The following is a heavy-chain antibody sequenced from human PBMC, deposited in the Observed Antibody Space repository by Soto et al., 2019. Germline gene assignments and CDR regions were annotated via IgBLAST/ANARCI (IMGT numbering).Heavy chain of an antibody. Sequence: GGSLRLSCAASGFTFSSYAMSWVRQAPGKGLEWVSAISGSGGSTYYADSVKGRFTISRDNSKNTLYLQMNSLRAEDTAVYSCANCVPESRGSTSCYYGMDVWGQGTTVTVSS. CDR2: ISGSGGST. J-gene: IGHJ6*02. CDR3: ANCVPESRGSTSCYYGMDV. D-gene: IGHD2-2*01. V-gene: IGHV3-23*01. CDR1: GFTFSSYA.